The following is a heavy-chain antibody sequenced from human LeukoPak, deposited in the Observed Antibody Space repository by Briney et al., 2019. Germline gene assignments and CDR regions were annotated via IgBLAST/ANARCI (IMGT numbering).Heavy chain of an antibody. V-gene: IGHV3-20*04. CDR1: GFTFDDYG. J-gene: IGHJ2*01. Sequence: GGSLRLSCAASGFTFDDYGMSWVRQAPGKGLEWVSGINWNGGSTGYADSVKGRFTISRDNAKNSLYLQMNSLRPEDTAVFYCARGRSPDYWYFDLWGRGTPVTVSS. CDR3: ARGRSPDYWYFDL. CDR2: INWNGGST.